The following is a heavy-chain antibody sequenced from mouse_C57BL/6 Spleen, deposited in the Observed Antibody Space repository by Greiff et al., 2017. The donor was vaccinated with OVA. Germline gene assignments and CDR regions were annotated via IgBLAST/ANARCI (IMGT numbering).Heavy chain of an antibody. V-gene: IGHV1-50*01. CDR3: ARYGNYYFDY. D-gene: IGHD2-1*01. CDR1: GYTFTSYW. CDR2: IDPSDSYT. Sequence: QVHVKQPGAELVKPGASVKLSCKASGYTFTSYWMQWVKQRPGQGLEWIGEIDPSDSYTNYNQKFKGKATLTVDTSSSTAYMQLSSLTSEDSAVYYCARYGNYYFDYWGQGTTLTVSS. J-gene: IGHJ2*01.